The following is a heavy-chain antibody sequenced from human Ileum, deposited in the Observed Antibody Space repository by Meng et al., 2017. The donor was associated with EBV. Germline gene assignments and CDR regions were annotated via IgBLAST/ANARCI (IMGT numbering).Heavy chain of an antibody. CDR2: ISYDGNNK. CDR1: GLIFSNAW. Sequence: VNLVEAGGGLVKVGESRRLSCGVSGLIFSNAWMNWVRQAPGKGLEWVAVISYDGNNKYYADSVKGRFNISRDNSKNTLYLQMNSLRAEDTAVYYCTKFPRGREVDYWGQGTLVTVSS. D-gene: IGHD3-10*01. CDR3: TKFPRGREVDY. J-gene: IGHJ4*02. V-gene: IGHV3-30*18.